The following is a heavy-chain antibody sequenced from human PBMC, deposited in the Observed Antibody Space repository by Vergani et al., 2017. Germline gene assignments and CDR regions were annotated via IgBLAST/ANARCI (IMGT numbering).Heavy chain of an antibody. D-gene: IGHD6-13*01. J-gene: IGHJ4*02. CDR3: ARGSRAEGGSGPDK. CDR2: IFSSGTT. CDR1: GGSVRTSIGYY. Sequence: QVQLQESGPGLVKPSQTLSLSCTVSGGSVRTSIGYYWTWIRQPAGKTLEWIGVIFSSGTTNYNPSFKNRVTMSVDTSKNQFSLKLISLTAADTAVYYCARGSRAEGGSGPDKWGQGTLVTVSS. V-gene: IGHV4-61*02.